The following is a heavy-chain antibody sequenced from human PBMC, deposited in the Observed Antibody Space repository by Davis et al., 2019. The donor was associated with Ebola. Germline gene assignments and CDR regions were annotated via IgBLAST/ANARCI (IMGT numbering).Heavy chain of an antibody. V-gene: IGHV3-11*01. D-gene: IGHD5-12*01. Sequence: PGGSLRLSCAASGFTFSDYYMSWIRQAPGKGLKWVSYISSSGGTIYSAASVKGRFTISRDNAKNSLYLQMNSLRAEDTAVYYCARPQVATGVDHYYYYGMDVWGQGTTVTVSS. CDR3: ARPQVATGVDHYYYYGMDV. CDR1: GFTFSDYY. CDR2: ISSSGGTI. J-gene: IGHJ6*02.